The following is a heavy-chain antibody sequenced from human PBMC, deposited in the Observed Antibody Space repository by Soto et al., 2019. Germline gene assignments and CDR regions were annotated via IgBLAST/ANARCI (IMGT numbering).Heavy chain of an antibody. J-gene: IGHJ5*02. CDR3: ARDIVVAPTARGWFDP. CDR1: GYTLTRYC. V-gene: IGHV1-46*01. CDR2: INPNSGST. D-gene: IGHD2-2*01. Sequence: ASVKVSCKASGYTLTRYCIHWVRQAPGRGLEWMGIINPNSGSTSYAQKFQDRVTMTRDTSTSTVYMELSSLRSEDTAVYYCARDIVVAPTARGWFDPWGQGTLVTVSS.